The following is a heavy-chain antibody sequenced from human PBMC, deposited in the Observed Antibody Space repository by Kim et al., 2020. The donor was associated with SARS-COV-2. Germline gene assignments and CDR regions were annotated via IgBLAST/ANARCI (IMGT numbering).Heavy chain of an antibody. V-gene: IGHV1-69*04. CDR3: ARGGQGAIDGRVSLTPYDH. J-gene: IGHJ5*02. CDR2: ILPMVDIP. Sequence: SVKVSCKASGCTFSNYAVNWVRQAPGQGLEWMGRILPMVDIPNYARNFQGRLTTTADKSTSTAYMELTGLTSADTAVYYCARGGQGAIDGRVSLTPYDHWGQGTLVTVSS. CDR1: GCTFSNYA. D-gene: IGHD1-26*01.